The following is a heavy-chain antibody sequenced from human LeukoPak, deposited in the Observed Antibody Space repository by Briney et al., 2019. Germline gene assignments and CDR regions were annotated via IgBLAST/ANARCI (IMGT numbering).Heavy chain of an antibody. CDR2: ISGSDDST. CDR3: AKVGYCTSTSCQREFDY. J-gene: IGHJ4*02. D-gene: IGHD2-2*01. CDR1: GFTFSSYA. V-gene: IGHV3-23*01. Sequence: GSLRLSFAASGFTFSSYAMSWVRPAPGKGLEWVSVISGSDDSTHYADSVKGRFTISGDNSKNTLYLQMNSLRAEDTAVYYCAKVGYCTSTSCQREFDYWGQGTLVTVSS.